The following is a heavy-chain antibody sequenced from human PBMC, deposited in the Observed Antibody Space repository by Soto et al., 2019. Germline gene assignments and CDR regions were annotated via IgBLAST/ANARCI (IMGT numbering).Heavy chain of an antibody. Sequence: QVQLQESGPGLVKPSQTLSLTCTVSGGSISSGGYYWSWIRQHPGKGLEWIGYIYYSGSTYYNPSLKSRVTISVDTSKNQFSLKLSSVTAADTAVYYCARDASSSWYTGIDYWGQGTLVTVSS. CDR3: ARDASSSWYTGIDY. D-gene: IGHD6-13*01. CDR2: IYYSGST. V-gene: IGHV4-31*03. J-gene: IGHJ4*02. CDR1: GGSISSGGYY.